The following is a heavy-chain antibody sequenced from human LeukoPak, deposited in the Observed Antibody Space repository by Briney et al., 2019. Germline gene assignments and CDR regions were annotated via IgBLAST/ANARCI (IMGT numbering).Heavy chain of an antibody. CDR3: ARLGSGWLFDY. V-gene: IGHV3-33*01. Sequence: GRSLRLSCAASGFTFSSYGMHWVRQAPGKGLEWVAVTWYDGSNKYYADSVKGRFTISKDNSKNTVDLQMNGLRAEDTAVYYCARLGSGWLFDYWGQGTLVTVSS. D-gene: IGHD6-19*01. J-gene: IGHJ4*02. CDR1: GFTFSSYG. CDR2: TWYDGSNK.